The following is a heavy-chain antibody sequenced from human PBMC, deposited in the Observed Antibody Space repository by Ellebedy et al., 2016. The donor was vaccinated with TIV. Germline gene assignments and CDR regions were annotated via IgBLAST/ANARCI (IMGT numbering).Heavy chain of an antibody. CDR2: IRSKTYGGTT. Sequence: GESLKIPCVASGFTFSDHYMNWVRQAPGKGLEWVGFIRSKTYGGTTEYAASVRGRFIISRDDSKNSLFLQMNSLITGDTAVYYCIKGMTNGFGVDVWGQGTTVTVSS. CDR3: IKGMTNGFGVDV. D-gene: IGHD4-11*01. J-gene: IGHJ6*02. CDR1: GFTFSDHY. V-gene: IGHV3-72*01.